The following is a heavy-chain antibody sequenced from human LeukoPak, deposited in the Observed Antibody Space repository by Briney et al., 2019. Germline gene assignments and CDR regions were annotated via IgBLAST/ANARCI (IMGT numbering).Heavy chain of an antibody. J-gene: IGHJ4*02. D-gene: IGHD1-20*01. CDR1: GFTFSSYG. CDR3: AKGAWYSWNPYVVY. Sequence: GGSLRLSCAASGFTFSSYGMSWVRQAPGKGLEWVSAISSSGGSTYYADSVKGRLTISRDNSKNTLYLQMKSLRAEDTAVYYCAKGAWYSWNPYVVYWGQGTLVTVSS. V-gene: IGHV3-23*01. CDR2: ISSSGGST.